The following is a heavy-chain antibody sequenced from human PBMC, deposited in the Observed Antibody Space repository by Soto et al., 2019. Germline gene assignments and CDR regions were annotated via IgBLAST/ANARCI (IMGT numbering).Heavy chain of an antibody. D-gene: IGHD2-15*01. CDR2: IHSSGST. CDR3: AREGGYRGSGQYRNWLDP. V-gene: IGHV4-4*07. J-gene: IGHJ5*02. CDR1: GGSIGSYS. Sequence: SETLSLTCTVSGGSIGSYSCSWIRQPAGKGLEWIGRIHSSGSTNYNPTLKSRVSMSVDTSKNQFSLKLSSVTAADTAVYYCAREGGYRGSGQYRNWLDPWGQGTQGTVAS.